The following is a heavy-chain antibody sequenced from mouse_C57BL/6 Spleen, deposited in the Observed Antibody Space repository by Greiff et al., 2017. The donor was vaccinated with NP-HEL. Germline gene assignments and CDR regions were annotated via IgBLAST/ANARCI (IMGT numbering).Heavy chain of an antibody. CDR2: IHPNSGST. D-gene: IGHD2-4*01. Sequence: VQLQQPGAELVKPGASVKLSCKASGYTFTSYWMHWVKQRPGQGLEWIGMIHPNSGSTNYNEKFKSKATLTVDKSSSTAYMQLSSLTSEDSAVYYCARDDYDGGRYYFDYWGQGTTLTVSS. V-gene: IGHV1-64*01. CDR3: ARDDYDGGRYYFDY. J-gene: IGHJ2*01. CDR1: GYTFTSYW.